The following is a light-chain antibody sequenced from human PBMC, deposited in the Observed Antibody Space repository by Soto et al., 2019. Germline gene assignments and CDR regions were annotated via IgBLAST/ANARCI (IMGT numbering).Light chain of an antibody. CDR2: AAS. V-gene: IGKV1-8*01. CDR3: QQYYTSPFS. Sequence: AIQMTQSPSSFSASIGDRVTITCRASQGLSSYLAWYQQKPGNAPKLLIYAASTLQSGVPSRFNGGGSGADFPLTIDSLQSEDSATYYCQQYYTSPFSFGQGTNLEIK. J-gene: IGKJ2*03. CDR1: QGLSSY.